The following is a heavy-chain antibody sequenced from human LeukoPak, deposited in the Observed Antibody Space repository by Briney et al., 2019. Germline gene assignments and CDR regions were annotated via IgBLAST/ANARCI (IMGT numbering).Heavy chain of an antibody. J-gene: IGHJ6*04. CDR3: ARDDGDV. CDR2: INEDGSGK. V-gene: IGHV3-7*01. Sequence: GGSLRLPCVSSGFTFSNYWMKWVRQAPGKGLEWVASINEDGSGKFSVGSVKDRITISRDNTRNSLDLQINSLTVEYTAIYYCARDDGDVWGTGTTVTVSS. CDR1: GFTFSNYW.